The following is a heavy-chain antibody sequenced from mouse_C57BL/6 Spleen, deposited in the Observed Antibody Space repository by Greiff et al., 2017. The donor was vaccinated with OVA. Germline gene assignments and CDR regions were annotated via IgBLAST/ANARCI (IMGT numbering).Heavy chain of an antibody. J-gene: IGHJ3*02. D-gene: IGHD2-12*01. CDR1: GYTFTSYW. V-gene: IGHV1-81*01. CDR2: IYPRSGNT. Sequence: QVQLQQPGAELVRPGASVKLSCKASGYTFTSYWMSWVKQRTGQGLEWIGEIYPRSGNTNYNEKFKGKATLTVDKSSSTAYMQLSSLTSEDSAVYYWARFYSLVGSYVALGYWGQGTLVTVSA. CDR3: ARFYSLVGSYVALGY.